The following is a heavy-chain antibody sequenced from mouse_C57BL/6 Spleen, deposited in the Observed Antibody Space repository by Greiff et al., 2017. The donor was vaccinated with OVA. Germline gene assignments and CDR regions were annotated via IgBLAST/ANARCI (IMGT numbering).Heavy chain of an antibody. D-gene: IGHD1-1*01. J-gene: IGHJ2*01. CDR1: GYTFTSYW. CDR3: ASPSYYYGSSQYYFDY. CDR2: IHPNSGST. V-gene: IGHV1-64*01. Sequence: VQLQQPGAELVKPGASVKLSCKASGYTFTSYWMHWVKQRPGQGLEWIGMIHPNSGSTNYNEKFKSKATLTVDKSASTAYMQLNSLTSEDSAVYYGASPSYYYGSSQYYFDYWGQGTTLTVSS.